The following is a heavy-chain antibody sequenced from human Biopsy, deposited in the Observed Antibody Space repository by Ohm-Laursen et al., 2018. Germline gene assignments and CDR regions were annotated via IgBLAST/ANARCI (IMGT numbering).Heavy chain of an antibody. J-gene: IGHJ4*02. CDR3: AKRGVERGRPLAY. CDR2: INSMFGTT. Sequence: SVKVSCNASGGTFSSFGISWVRQAPGQGLEWMGEINSMFGTTNYAQTFQGRVTITADESTSTAYMEVSSLRSEDTAVYYCAKRGVERGRPLAYWGQGTLVTVSS. CDR1: GGTFSSFG. D-gene: IGHD1-1*01. V-gene: IGHV1-69*13.